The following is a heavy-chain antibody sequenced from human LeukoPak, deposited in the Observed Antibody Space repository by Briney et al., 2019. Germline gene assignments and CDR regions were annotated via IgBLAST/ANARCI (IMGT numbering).Heavy chain of an antibody. CDR2: IYSDGRT. CDR3: ARDSGRFDVFDI. V-gene: IGHV3-53*01. D-gene: IGHD3-10*01. J-gene: IGHJ3*02. Sequence: GGSLRLSCAASGFTFSTNYMSWVRQAPGKGLEWVSVIYSDGRTYYSDSVKGRFTISKDNSKNTLYLQMNSLRAEDTAVYYCARDSGRFDVFDIWGQGTMVTVSS. CDR1: GFTFSTNY.